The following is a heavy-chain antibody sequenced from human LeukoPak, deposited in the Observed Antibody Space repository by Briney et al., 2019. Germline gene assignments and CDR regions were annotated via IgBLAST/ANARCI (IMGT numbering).Heavy chain of an antibody. CDR1: GFTFSNAW. V-gene: IGHV3-15*01. CDR2: IKSKTDGGTT. D-gene: IGHD3-10*01. CDR3: TTGHVWFGDDY. Sequence: PGGSLRLSCAASGFTFSNAWMSGVRQAPGKGLEWVGRIKSKTDGGTTDYAAPVKGRFTISRDDSKNTLYLQMNSLKTEDTAVYYCTTGHVWFGDDYWGQGTLVTVSS. J-gene: IGHJ4*02.